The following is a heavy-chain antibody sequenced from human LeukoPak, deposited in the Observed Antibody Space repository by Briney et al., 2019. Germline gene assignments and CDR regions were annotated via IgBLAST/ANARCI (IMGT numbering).Heavy chain of an antibody. Sequence: SETLSLTCTVSGYSISSGYYWGWIRQPPGKGLEWIGSIYHSGSTYYNPSLKSRVTISVDTSKNQFSLKLSSVTAADTAVYYCARDGIAAAGTSPGYWGQGTLVTVSS. V-gene: IGHV4-38-2*02. CDR1: GYSISSGYY. D-gene: IGHD6-13*01. CDR3: ARDGIAAAGTSPGY. J-gene: IGHJ4*02. CDR2: IYHSGST.